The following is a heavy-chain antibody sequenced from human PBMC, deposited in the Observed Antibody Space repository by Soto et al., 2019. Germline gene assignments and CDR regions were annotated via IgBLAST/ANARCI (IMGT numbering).Heavy chain of an antibody. D-gene: IGHD2-2*01. CDR1: GNSIATGAYY. V-gene: IGHV4-31*03. CDR3: ARVGRSTTTLGAFEI. CDR2: ISYSGTT. J-gene: IGHJ3*02. Sequence: SETLALTCTVSGNSIATGAYYWSWIRQHPGKGLEWIGYISYSGTTYYNPSLKSRFTISLDTSKNQFSLMLTAVTAADTAVYYCARVGRSTTTLGAFEIWVPGTMVTVSS.